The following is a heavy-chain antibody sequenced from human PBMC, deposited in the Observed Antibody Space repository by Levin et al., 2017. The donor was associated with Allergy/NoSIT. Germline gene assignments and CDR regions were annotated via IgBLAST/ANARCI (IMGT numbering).Heavy chain of an antibody. J-gene: IGHJ4*02. Sequence: SETLSLTCAVSGGSISSSNWWTWVRQPPGRGLEWIGEIYHSGSTNYNPSLKSRVTISVDKSRNQFSLKLSSVTAADTAVYYCARGRPSYSGYDPALDYWGQGTLVTVSS. CDR1: GGSISSSNW. CDR3: ARGRPSYSGYDPALDY. V-gene: IGHV4-4*02. D-gene: IGHD5-12*01. CDR2: IYHSGST.